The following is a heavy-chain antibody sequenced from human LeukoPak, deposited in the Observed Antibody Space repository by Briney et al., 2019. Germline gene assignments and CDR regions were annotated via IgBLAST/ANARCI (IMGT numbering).Heavy chain of an antibody. CDR2: IYTSGST. J-gene: IGHJ6*02. V-gene: IGHV4-4*07. CDR3: ARATTVTPFYYYYGMDV. Sequence: SQTLSLTCTVSGGSISSYYWSWIRQPAGKGLEWIGRIYTSGSTNYNPSLKSRVTMSVDTSKNQFSLKLSSVTAADTAVYYCARATTVTPFYYYYGMDVWGQGTTVTVSS. D-gene: IGHD4-17*01. CDR1: GGSISSYY.